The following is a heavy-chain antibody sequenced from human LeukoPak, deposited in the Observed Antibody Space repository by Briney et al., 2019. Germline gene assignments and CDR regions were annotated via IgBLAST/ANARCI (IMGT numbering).Heavy chain of an antibody. CDR1: DGSLSSYY. Sequence: SETLSLTCAVYDGSLSSYYWGWIRQPPGKGLEWIGSIYYSGSTYYNPSLKSRVTISVDTSKNQFSLKLSSVTAADTAVYYCAGYTNSSGWYWSFDYWGQGTLVTVSS. CDR3: AGYTNSSGWYWSFDY. CDR2: IYYSGST. J-gene: IGHJ4*02. V-gene: IGHV4-39*01. D-gene: IGHD6-19*01.